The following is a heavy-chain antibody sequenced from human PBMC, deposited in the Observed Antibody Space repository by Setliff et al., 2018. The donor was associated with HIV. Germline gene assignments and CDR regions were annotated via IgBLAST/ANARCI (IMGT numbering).Heavy chain of an antibody. CDR1: GFSLSTSGVG. J-gene: IGHJ6*03. V-gene: IGHV2-5*02. D-gene: IGHD2-2*01. CDR3: AHSYCSSTSCYPHYYYYMDV. CDR2: IYWDDDK. Sequence: SGPTLVNPTQTLTLTCTFSGFSLSTSGVGVGWIRQPPGKALEWLALIYWDDDKRYSPSLESRLTITKDTPKNQVVLTMTNMDPVDTATYYCAHSYCSSTSCYPHYYYYMDVWGKGTTVTVSS.